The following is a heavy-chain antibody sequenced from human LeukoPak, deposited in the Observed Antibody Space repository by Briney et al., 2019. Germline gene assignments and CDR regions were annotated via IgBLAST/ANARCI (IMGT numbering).Heavy chain of an antibody. CDR3: ARDSVNWNYDY. J-gene: IGHJ4*02. V-gene: IGHV1-46*01. CDR2: INPSGGSA. CDR1: GYTFTNYY. D-gene: IGHD1-7*01. Sequence: ASVNVSCKASGYTFTNYYLHWVRQAPGQGLEGMGLINPSGGSASYAQKFQGTVTMTRDMSTSTVYMELSSLRSEDTAVYYCARDSVNWNYDYWGQGTLVTVTS.